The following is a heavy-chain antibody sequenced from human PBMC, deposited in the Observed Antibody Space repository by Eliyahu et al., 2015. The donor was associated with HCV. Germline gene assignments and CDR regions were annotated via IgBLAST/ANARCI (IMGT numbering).Heavy chain of an antibody. J-gene: IGHJ4*02. CDR2: IYPDDSDT. CDR1: XYSFPNYW. D-gene: IGHD5-18*01. Sequence: EVQLVQSGAEVKKAGESLKISCTVSXYSFPNYWXGWVRQMPGRGLEWMGLIYPDDSDTTYSPSFQGHVSISVDKSISTVYLQWNNLESSDSAIYYCVRRGYSYSFDIWGQGTLVTVSS. CDR3: VRRGYSYSFDI. V-gene: IGHV5-51*03.